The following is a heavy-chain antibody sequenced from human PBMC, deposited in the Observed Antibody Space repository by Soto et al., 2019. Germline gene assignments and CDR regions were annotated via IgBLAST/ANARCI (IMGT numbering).Heavy chain of an antibody. CDR1: GISLTTSGEG. V-gene: IGHV2-5*02. Sequence: QIALKESGPTLVKPTQTLTLTCTFSGISLTTSGEGVGWVRQPPGKGLEWVALVYGDGDKRYLTSLKSRLTITKDTSKNRVVLTMTNMDPVDTGTYFCAHNIGGDYVYGFDFWGQGTKVTVSS. CDR2: VYGDGDK. CDR3: AHNIGGDYVYGFDF. J-gene: IGHJ3*01. D-gene: IGHD3-16*01.